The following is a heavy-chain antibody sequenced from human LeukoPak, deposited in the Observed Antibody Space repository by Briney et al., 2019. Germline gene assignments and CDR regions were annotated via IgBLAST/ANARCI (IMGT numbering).Heavy chain of an antibody. Sequence: PSETLSLTCTVSGGSVSSGSYYWSWVRQAPGKGLEWVASIKRDGSQKYYVDSVKGRFTISRDNAENSLYLQMNSLRAEDTAVYYCARAREYGSGKPNAFDFWGQGTMVTVSS. V-gene: IGHV3-7*05. CDR1: GGSVSSGSYY. CDR2: IKRDGSQK. CDR3: ARAREYGSGKPNAFDF. D-gene: IGHD3-10*01. J-gene: IGHJ3*01.